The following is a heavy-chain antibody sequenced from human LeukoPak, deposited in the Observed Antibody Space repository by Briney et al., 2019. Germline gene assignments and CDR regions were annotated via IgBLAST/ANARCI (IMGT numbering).Heavy chain of an antibody. CDR1: GFTFSNYD. J-gene: IGHJ5*02. V-gene: IGHV3-13*01. CDR2: IGTAGDT. Sequence: GGSLRLSCAASGFTFSNYDMHWVRHATGKGLEWVSTIGTAGDTYYPGSVKGRFTISRDNAKNTLHLQMDSLTVEDTAVYYCAVSNWMDPWGQGTLVTVSS. CDR3: AVSNWMDP.